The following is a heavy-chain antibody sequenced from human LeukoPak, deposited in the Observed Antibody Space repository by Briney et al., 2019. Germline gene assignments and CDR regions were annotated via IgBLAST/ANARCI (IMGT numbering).Heavy chain of an antibody. CDR2: ISSTSNNI. Sequence: PGGSLRLSCAGSGFTLSSYGMNWVRQPSGKGLEWLSYISSTSNNINYADSVKGRFTISRDNAKNSLYLQINSLRVEDTAVYYCARGGAARPDYWGQGTLVTVSS. V-gene: IGHV3-48*01. CDR1: GFTLSSYG. CDR3: ARGGAARPDY. J-gene: IGHJ4*02. D-gene: IGHD6-6*01.